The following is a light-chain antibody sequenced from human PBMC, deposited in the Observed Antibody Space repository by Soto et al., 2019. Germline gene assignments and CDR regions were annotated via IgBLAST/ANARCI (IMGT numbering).Light chain of an antibody. J-gene: IGLJ2*01. CDR2: EGT. CDR1: SSNVGSYDL. CDR3: SSDTSPSTIV. V-gene: IGLV2-14*02. Sequence: QSVLTQPASVSGSPGQSITISCTGTSSNVGSYDLVCWYQQPPGDAPKLMIYEGTKQPAGGSRRFSGSKSATTSSPTISGLQPEDAADYYGSSDTSPSTIVFGGGTKLTVL.